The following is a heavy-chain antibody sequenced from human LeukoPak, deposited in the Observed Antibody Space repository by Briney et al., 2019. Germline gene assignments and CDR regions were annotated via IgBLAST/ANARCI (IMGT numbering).Heavy chain of an antibody. CDR3: ARDPTDYYYDSSGSFDY. Sequence: ASVNVSFKASGYTFTSYYMHWVRQAPGQGLEWMGIINPNVGSTTYAQKFQGRVTMTRDTSTSTVYMELSSLRSEDTAVFYCARDPTDYYYDSSGSFDYWGQGTLVTVSS. CDR1: GYTFTSYY. CDR2: INPNVGST. J-gene: IGHJ4*02. D-gene: IGHD3-22*01. V-gene: IGHV1-46*01.